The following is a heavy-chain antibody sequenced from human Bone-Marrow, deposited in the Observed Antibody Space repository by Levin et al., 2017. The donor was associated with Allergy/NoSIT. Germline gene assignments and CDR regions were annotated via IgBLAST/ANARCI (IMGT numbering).Heavy chain of an antibody. CDR2: IYYSGST. V-gene: IGHV4-31*03. CDR3: ARDLHDFWSGYSPRGWFDP. D-gene: IGHD3-3*01. Sequence: SETLSLTCTVSGGSISSGGYYWSWIRQHPGKGLEWIGYIYYSGSTYYNPSLKSRVTISVDTSKNQFSLKLSSVTAADTAVYYCARDLHDFWSGYSPRGWFDPWGQGTLVTVSS. CDR1: GGSISSGGYY. J-gene: IGHJ5*02.